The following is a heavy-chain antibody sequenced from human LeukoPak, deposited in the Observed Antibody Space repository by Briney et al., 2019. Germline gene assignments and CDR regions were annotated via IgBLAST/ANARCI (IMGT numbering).Heavy chain of an antibody. CDR2: ISYDGSNK. V-gene: IGHV3-30*18. CDR1: GFTFSSYG. J-gene: IGHJ4*02. CDR3: AKTFGVVVTASGD. Sequence: GGSLRLSCAASGFTFSSYGMHWVRQAPGKGLEWVAVISYDGSNKYYADSVKGRFTISRDNSKNTLYLQMNSLRAEDTAVYYCAKTFGVVVTASGDWGQGTLVTVSS. D-gene: IGHD2-21*02.